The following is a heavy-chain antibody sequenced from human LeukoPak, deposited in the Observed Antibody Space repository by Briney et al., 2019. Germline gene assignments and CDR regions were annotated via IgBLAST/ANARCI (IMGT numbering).Heavy chain of an antibody. D-gene: IGHD4-17*01. CDR2: ISAYNGNT. CDR3: ARDPGYGDYWGGYYFDY. Sequence: ASVKVSCKASGYTFTSYGISWVRRAPGQGLEWMGWISAYNGNTNYAQKLQGRVTMTTDTSTSTAYMELRSLRSDDTAVYYCARDPGYGDYWGGYYFDYWGQGTLVTVSS. V-gene: IGHV1-18*04. J-gene: IGHJ4*02. CDR1: GYTFTSYG.